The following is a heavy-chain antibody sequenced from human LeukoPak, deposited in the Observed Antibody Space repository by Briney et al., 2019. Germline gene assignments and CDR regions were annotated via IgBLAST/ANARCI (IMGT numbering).Heavy chain of an antibody. CDR3: ARDGTAAGTFDY. J-gene: IGHJ4*02. Sequence: PSQTLSLTCTVSVGSISSGRYYWSWIRQPAGKGLEWIGRIYTSGSTNYNPSLKGRVTISVDTSKNQFSLKLSSVTAADTAVYYCARDGTAAGTFDYWGQGTLVTVSS. V-gene: IGHV4-61*02. D-gene: IGHD6-13*01. CDR1: VGSISSGRYY. CDR2: IYTSGST.